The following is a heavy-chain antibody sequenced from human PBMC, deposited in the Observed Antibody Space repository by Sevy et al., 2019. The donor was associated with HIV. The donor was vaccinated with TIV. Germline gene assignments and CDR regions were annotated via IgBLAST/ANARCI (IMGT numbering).Heavy chain of an antibody. V-gene: IGHV3-21*01. CDR1: GFTFSSYS. D-gene: IGHD6-13*01. CDR2: ISSSSSYI. CDR3: ARDPSGCSSSWYSYG. Sequence: GGSLRRSCAASGFTFSSYSMNWVRQAPGKGLEWVSSISSSSSYIYYADSVKGRFTISRDNAKNSLYLQMNSLRAEDTAVYYCARDPSGCSSSWYSYGWGQGTLVTVSS. J-gene: IGHJ4*02.